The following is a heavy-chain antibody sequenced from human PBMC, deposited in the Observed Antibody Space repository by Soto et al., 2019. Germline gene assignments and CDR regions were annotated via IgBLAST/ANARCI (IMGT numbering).Heavy chain of an antibody. J-gene: IGHJ4*02. D-gene: IGHD3-10*01. Sequence: SGPTLVNPTQTLTLTCTFSGFSLSTTGTCVTWIRQPPGKALEWLAPIDWDNNKYYSTSLKTRLTIYEDTSKNQVVLTKTNKDPVDTATYYCARIPHYSDTYYMDSWGQGTLVTVSS. CDR3: ARIPHYSDTYYMDS. CDR2: IDWDNNK. CDR1: GFSLSTTGTC. V-gene: IGHV2-70*01.